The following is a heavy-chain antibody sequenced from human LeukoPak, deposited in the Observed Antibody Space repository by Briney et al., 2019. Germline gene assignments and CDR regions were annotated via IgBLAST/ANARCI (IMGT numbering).Heavy chain of an antibody. D-gene: IGHD3-22*01. V-gene: IGHV1-69*01. CDR2: FGTA. J-gene: IGHJ4*02. CDR3: ARGSPKSYYYDSSGYYLDY. Sequence: FGTANYAQKFQGRVTITADESTSTAYMELSSLRSEDTAVYYCARGSPKSYYYDSSGYYLDYWGQGTLVTVSS.